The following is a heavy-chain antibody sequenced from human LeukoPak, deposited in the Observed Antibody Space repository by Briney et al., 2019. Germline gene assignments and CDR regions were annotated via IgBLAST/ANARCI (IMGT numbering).Heavy chain of an antibody. J-gene: IGHJ4*02. CDR3: AKEEDYGDYTDY. Sequence: GRSLRLSCAASGFTFSSYGMHWVRQAPGKGLEWVAVISYDGSNKYYADSVKGRFTISRDNSKNTLYLRMNSLRAEDTAVYYCAKEEDYGDYTDYWGQGTLVTVSS. D-gene: IGHD4-17*01. CDR2: ISYDGSNK. CDR1: GFTFSSYG. V-gene: IGHV3-30*18.